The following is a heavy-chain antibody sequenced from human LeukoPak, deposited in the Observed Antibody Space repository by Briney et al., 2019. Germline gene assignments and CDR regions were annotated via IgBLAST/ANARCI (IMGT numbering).Heavy chain of an antibody. V-gene: IGHV3-23*01. CDR1: GFTFSSYA. Sequence: GGSLRLSCAASGFTFSSYAMSWVRQAPGKGLEGVSAISGSGGSTYYADSVKGRFTISRDNSKNTLYLQMNSLRAEDTAVYYCAKEPKSDPTRALGYFDYWGQGTLVTVSS. J-gene: IGHJ4*02. CDR2: ISGSGGST. D-gene: IGHD5-12*01. CDR3: AKEPKSDPTRALGYFDY.